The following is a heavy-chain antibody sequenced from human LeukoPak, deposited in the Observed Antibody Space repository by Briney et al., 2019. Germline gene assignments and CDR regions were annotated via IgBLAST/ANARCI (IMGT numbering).Heavy chain of an antibody. J-gene: IGHJ4*02. CDR3: ARVGVFRNYFDY. CDR2: IIPIFGTA. D-gene: IGHD3-16*01. Sequence: SVKVSCKASGGTFSSYAISWVRQAPGQGLEWMGGIIPIFGTANYAQKFQGRVTITRDTSASTAYMELSSLRSEDTAVYYCARVGVFRNYFDYWGQGTLVTVSS. CDR1: GGTFSSYA. V-gene: IGHV1-69*05.